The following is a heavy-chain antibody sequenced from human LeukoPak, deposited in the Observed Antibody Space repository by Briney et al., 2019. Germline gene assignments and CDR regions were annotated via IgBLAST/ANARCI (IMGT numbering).Heavy chain of an antibody. CDR3: ARALSSTSRSKAYDY. Sequence: SETLSLTCAVYGGSFSGYYWSWIRQPPGKGLEWIGEINHSGSTNYNPSLKSRVTISVDTSKNPFSLKLSSVTAADTAVYYCARALSSTSRSKAYDYWGQGTLVTVSS. CDR2: INHSGST. CDR1: GGSFSGYY. D-gene: IGHD2-2*01. V-gene: IGHV4-34*01. J-gene: IGHJ4*02.